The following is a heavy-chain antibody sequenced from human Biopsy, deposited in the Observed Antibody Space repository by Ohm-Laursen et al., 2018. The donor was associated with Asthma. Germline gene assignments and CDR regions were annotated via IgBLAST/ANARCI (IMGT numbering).Heavy chain of an antibody. CDR1: GRPFGSYN. V-gene: IGHV3-30-3*01. J-gene: IGHJ4*02. CDR3: LRDTLGYYFDI. Sequence: SLRLSCAAPGRPFGSYNMHWARQAPGKGLEWVAVITFDGSTQHYGDSVKGRFTISRDNSKNMLFLQMNSLRAEDTAVYYCLRDTLGYYFDIWGQGTQVTVSS. D-gene: IGHD6-13*01. CDR2: ITFDGSTQ.